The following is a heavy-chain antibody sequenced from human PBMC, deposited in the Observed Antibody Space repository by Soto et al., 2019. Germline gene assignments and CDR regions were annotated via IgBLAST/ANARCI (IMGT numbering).Heavy chain of an antibody. CDR1: GFTFRSYD. V-gene: IGHV3-13*01. CDR2: IRTAGDT. CDR3: SRASEGGFDP. J-gene: IGHJ5*02. Sequence: GGSLRLSCAASGFTFRSYDMHWVRQPTGEGLEWVSTIRTAGDTFYSASVKGRFTISREDAKNSLYLQMNSLRAGDTAVYYCSRASEGGFDPWGQGTLVTVSS.